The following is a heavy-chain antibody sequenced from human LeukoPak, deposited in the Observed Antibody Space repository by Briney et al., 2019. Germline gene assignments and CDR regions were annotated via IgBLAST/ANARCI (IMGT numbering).Heavy chain of an antibody. D-gene: IGHD5-24*01. CDR2: IKQDGSKK. V-gene: IGHV3-7*04. J-gene: IGHJ4*02. Sequence: GGSLRLSCVVSGFPFSSYWMTWVRQALGKGLEWVANIKQDGSKKSYVDSVKGRFTISRDNAKSSLYLQMNSLRAEDTAIYYCTRVGYIDEGIDYWGQGTLVTVSS. CDR3: TRVGYIDEGIDY. CDR1: GFPFSSYW.